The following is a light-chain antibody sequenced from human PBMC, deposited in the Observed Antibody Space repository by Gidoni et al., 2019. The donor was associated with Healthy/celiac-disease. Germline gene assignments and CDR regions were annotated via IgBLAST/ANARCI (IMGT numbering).Light chain of an antibody. V-gene: IGKV3-11*01. J-gene: IGKJ4*01. CDR2: DAS. CDR3: PQRSNWPPFT. Sequence: EIVLTQSPATLSLSPGERATLSCRASQRVSSYLAWYQTKSGQAPRLLIYDASNRATGIPARFSGSGSGTEFTLTIRSLEPEDFTVYYCPQRSNWPPFTFXGXTKVEIK. CDR1: QRVSSY.